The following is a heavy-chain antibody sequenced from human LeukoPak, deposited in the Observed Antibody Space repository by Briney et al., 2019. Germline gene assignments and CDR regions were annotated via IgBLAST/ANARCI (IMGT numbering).Heavy chain of an antibody. CDR2: IYYSGST. CDR1: GDSISNSSCY. V-gene: IGHV4-39*07. D-gene: IGHD3-22*01. Sequence: PSETLSLTCTVSGDSISNSSCYWGWIRQPPGKGLEWIGNIYYSGSTNYNLSLKSRFTISVDTSKNPFSLKLSSVTAADSAVYYCARVWSGNYYEDRGAFDIWGQGTMVTVSS. J-gene: IGHJ3*02. CDR3: ARVWSGNYYEDRGAFDI.